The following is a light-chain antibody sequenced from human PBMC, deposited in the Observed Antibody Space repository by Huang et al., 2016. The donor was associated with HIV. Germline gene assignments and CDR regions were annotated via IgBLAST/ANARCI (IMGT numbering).Light chain of an antibody. J-gene: IGKJ1*01. V-gene: IGKV3-15*01. CDR1: QSVRSN. CDR2: AAS. CDR3: QQYNNWRRT. Sequence: EIVMTQSPATLSVSHGERATLSCRASQSVRSNLAWYQQKPGLAPGRLIYAASTRATGIPGRFSGSGAGTEFTLTSSSLQSEDFAVYYCQQYNNWRRTCGQGTKVEIK.